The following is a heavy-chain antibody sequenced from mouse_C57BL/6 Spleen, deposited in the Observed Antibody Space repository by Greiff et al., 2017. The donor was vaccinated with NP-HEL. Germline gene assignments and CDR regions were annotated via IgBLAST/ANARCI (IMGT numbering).Heavy chain of an antibody. CDR3: ASGSSFDY. Sequence: QVQLKQPGAELVKPVASVKMSCKASGYTFTSYWITWVKQRPGQGLEWIGDIYPGSGSTNYNEKFKSKATLTVDTSSSTAYVQRSSMTSQDSAVYYCASGSSFDYWGQGTTLTVSS. CDR1: GYTFTSYW. J-gene: IGHJ2*01. V-gene: IGHV1-55*01. CDR2: IYPGSGST. D-gene: IGHD1-1*01.